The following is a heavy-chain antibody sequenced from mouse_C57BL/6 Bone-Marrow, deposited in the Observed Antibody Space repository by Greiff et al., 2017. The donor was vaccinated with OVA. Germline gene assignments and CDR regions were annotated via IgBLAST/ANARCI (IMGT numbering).Heavy chain of an antibody. CDR3: ASNYSYFDV. V-gene: IGHV5-6*01. Sequence: EVQGVESGGDLVKPGGSLKLSCAASGFTFSSYGMSWVRQTPDKRLEWVATISSGGSYTYYPDSVKGRFTISRDNAKNTLYLRMSSLKSEDTAMYYCASNYSYFDVWGTGTTVTVSS. CDR2: ISSGGSYT. J-gene: IGHJ1*03. CDR1: GFTFSSYG.